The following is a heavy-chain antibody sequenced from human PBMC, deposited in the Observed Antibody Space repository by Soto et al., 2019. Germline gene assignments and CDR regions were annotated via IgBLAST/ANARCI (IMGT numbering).Heavy chain of an antibody. CDR1: GGTFSSYA. J-gene: IGHJ3*02. CDR3: ARDLWLYCSGGSCYGDDAFDI. V-gene: IGHV1-69*06. Sequence: AVKVARKASGGTFSSYAISCVRQAAGKGLEWMGGIIPIFGTANYAQRFQGRVTITADKSTSTAYMELSSLRSEDTAVYYCARDLWLYCSGGSCYGDDAFDIWGQGTMVTVSS. CDR2: IIPIFGTA. D-gene: IGHD2-15*01.